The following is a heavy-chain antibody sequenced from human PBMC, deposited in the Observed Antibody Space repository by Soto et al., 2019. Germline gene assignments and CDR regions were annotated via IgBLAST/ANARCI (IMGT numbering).Heavy chain of an antibody. CDR1: GGTFSSYA. CDR3: ARGDMVRGVINYYYYGMDV. CDR2: IIPIFGTA. Sequence: ASVKVSCKASGGTFSSYAISWVRQAPGQGLEWMGGIIPIFGTANYAQKFQGRVTITADESTSTAYMELSSLRSEDTAVYYCARGDMVRGVINYYYYGMDVWGQGTTVTVSS. J-gene: IGHJ6*02. V-gene: IGHV1-69*13. D-gene: IGHD3-10*01.